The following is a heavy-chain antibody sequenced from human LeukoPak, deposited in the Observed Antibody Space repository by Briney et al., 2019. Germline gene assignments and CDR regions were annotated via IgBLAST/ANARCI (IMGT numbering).Heavy chain of an antibody. CDR3: AILPTYYYGSGSN. CDR2: INHSGST. Sequence: SETLSLTCAVYGGSFSGYYWSWIRQPPGKGLEWIGEINHSGSTNYNPSLKSRVTISVDTSENQFSLKLSSVTAADTAVYYCAILPTYYYGSGSNWGQGTLVTVSS. V-gene: IGHV4-34*01. D-gene: IGHD3-10*01. J-gene: IGHJ4*02. CDR1: GGSFSGYY.